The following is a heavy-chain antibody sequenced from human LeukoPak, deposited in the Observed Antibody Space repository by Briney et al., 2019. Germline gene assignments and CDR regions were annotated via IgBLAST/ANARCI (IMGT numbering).Heavy chain of an antibody. CDR2: ISSSSSTI. CDR3: AKDKGGRYDSSGYLILDY. D-gene: IGHD3-22*01. J-gene: IGHJ4*02. V-gene: IGHV3-48*02. Sequence: HPGGSLRLSCAASGFTFSSYSMNWVRQAPGKGLEWVSYISSSSSTIYYADSVKGRFTISRDNAKNSLYLQMNSLRDEDTAVYYCAKDKGGRYDSSGYLILDYWGQGTLVTVSS. CDR1: GFTFSSYS.